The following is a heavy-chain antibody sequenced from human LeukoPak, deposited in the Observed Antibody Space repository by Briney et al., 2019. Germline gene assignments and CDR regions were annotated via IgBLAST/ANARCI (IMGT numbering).Heavy chain of an antibody. CDR3: SRESFCGATSCHQYH. V-gene: IGHV1-2*02. CDR2: MNPNTGDT. D-gene: IGHD2-21*01. Sequence: ASVKVSCKASGYTFAAYFIFWVRQAPGQGLEWVGYMNPNTGDTNYAQKFQGRVALTGDTSVSTAYMELTRLRSDDSAIYYCSRESFCGATSCHQYHWGQGTLVTVSS. J-gene: IGHJ4*02. CDR1: GYTFAAYF.